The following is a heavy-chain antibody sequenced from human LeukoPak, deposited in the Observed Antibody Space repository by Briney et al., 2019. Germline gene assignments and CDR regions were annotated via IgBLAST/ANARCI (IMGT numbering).Heavy chain of an antibody. CDR2: FDPEDGET. V-gene: IGHV1-24*01. CDR3: ATHTISGVVTYASLI. D-gene: IGHD3-3*01. Sequence: SVKVSCKLSGYTGIELSMHWVRQVPGKGLEWMGGFDPEDGETKYAQKFQGRVTMTEDTSTDTAYMELSRLTSEDTAVYYCATHTISGVVTYASLIWGRGTLVTVSS. J-gene: IGHJ3*02. CDR1: GYTGIELS.